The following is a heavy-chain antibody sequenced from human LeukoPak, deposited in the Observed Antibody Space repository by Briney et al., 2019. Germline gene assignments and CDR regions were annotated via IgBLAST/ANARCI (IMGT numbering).Heavy chain of an antibody. CDR2: ISGSGGST. CDR1: GFTFSCYA. J-gene: IGHJ4*02. D-gene: IGHD3-22*01. CDR3: AKASAMIVVVSKHFDY. V-gene: IGHV3-23*01. Sequence: GGSLRLSCAASGFTFSCYAMSWVRQAPGKGLEWVSAISGSGGSTYYANSVKGRFAISRDNSKNTLYLQMNSLRAEDTAVYYCAKASAMIVVVSKHFDYWGQGTLVTVSS.